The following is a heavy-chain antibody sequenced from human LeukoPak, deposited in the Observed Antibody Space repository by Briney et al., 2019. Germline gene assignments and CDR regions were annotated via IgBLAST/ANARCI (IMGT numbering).Heavy chain of an antibody. D-gene: IGHD3-3*01. CDR2: IRTDGLET. CDR3: ARVMSGYYVVLDI. Sequence: AGRSLRLSCAASGFTFSSFGMHWVRQAPGKGLVWVSRIRTDGLETSYADSVKGRFTVSRDNAKNILYLQMNSLRAEDTAVYYCARVMSGYYVVLDIWGQGTMVTVSS. J-gene: IGHJ3*02. V-gene: IGHV3-74*01. CDR1: GFTFSSFG.